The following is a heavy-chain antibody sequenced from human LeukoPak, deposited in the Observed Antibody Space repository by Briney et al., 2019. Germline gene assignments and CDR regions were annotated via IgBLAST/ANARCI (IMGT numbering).Heavy chain of an antibody. Sequence: SETLSLTCAVYGGSFSGYYWSWIRQPPGKGVEWIGYIYYSGSTNYNPSLKSRVTISVDTSKNQFSLKLSSVTAADTAVYYCARGHYDDSSGYYYTHGYFDYWGQGTLVTVSS. CDR3: ARGHYDDSSGYYYTHGYFDY. D-gene: IGHD3-22*01. J-gene: IGHJ4*02. CDR2: IYYSGST. V-gene: IGHV4-59*01. CDR1: GGSFSGYY.